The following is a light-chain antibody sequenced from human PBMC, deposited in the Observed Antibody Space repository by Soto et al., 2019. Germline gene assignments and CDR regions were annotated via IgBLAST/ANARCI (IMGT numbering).Light chain of an antibody. J-gene: IGKJ5*01. CDR1: QSVSSSY. Sequence: EIVLTQSPGTLSLSPGERSTLSCEASQSVSSSYLAWYQQKPGQAPRLLIYGASNRAAGIPDRFSGSGSGTDFTLTISILEPEDFAIYYCQQRRNWPPAITFGQGTRLEIK. CDR2: GAS. V-gene: IGKV3D-20*02. CDR3: QQRRNWPPAIT.